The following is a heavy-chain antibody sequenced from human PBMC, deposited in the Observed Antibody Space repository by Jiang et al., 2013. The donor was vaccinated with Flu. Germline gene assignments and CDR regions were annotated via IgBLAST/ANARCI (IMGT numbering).Heavy chain of an antibody. D-gene: IGHD2-15*01. CDR3: ARVGWPQRMVD. Sequence: GAEVKKPGSSVKVSCKASGGTFSSYAISWVRQAPGQGLEWMGRIIPILGIANYAQKFQGRVTITADKSTSTAYMELSSLRSEDTAVYYCARVGWPQRMVDWGQGTLVTVSS. CDR1: GGTFSSYA. J-gene: IGHJ4*02. V-gene: IGHV1-69*04. CDR2: IIPILGIA.